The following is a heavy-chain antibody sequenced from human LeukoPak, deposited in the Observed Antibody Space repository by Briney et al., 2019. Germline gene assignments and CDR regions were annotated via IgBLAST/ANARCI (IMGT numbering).Heavy chain of an antibody. J-gene: IGHJ3*02. V-gene: IGHV3-23*01. Sequence: GGSLRLSCAASGFTLSSYAMSWVRQAPGKGLEWVSAISGSGGSTYYADSVKGRFTISRDNSKNTLYLQMNSLRAEDTAVYYCAKSFFKVIVVGVSAFDIWGQGTMVTVSS. CDR2: ISGSGGST. D-gene: IGHD3-22*01. CDR1: GFTLSSYA. CDR3: AKSFFKVIVVGVSAFDI.